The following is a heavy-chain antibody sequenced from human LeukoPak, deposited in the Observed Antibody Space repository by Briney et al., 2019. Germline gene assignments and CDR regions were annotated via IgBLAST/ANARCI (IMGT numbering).Heavy chain of an antibody. Sequence: GGSLRLSCAASGFTFSSYSMNWVRQAPGKGLEWVSSISSSSSYIYYADSVKGRFTISRDNAKNLLYLQMNSLRAEDTAVYYCARGLGEDHYYYYMDVWGKGTTVTVSS. V-gene: IGHV3-21*01. D-gene: IGHD3-9*01. CDR2: ISSSSSYI. CDR1: GFTFSSYS. CDR3: ARGLGEDHYYYYMDV. J-gene: IGHJ6*03.